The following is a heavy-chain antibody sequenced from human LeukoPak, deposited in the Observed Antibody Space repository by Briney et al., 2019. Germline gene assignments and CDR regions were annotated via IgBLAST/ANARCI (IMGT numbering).Heavy chain of an antibody. D-gene: IGHD3-22*01. J-gene: IGHJ6*03. Sequence: SSVKVSCKASGGTFSNYAISWVRQAPGQGLEWMGGIIPIFGTANYAQKFQGRVTSTADESTSTAYMELSSLRSEDTAVYYCARGPDYYDSSGYDYYYMDVWGKGTTVTVSS. V-gene: IGHV1-69*01. CDR1: GGTFSNYA. CDR3: ARGPDYYDSSGYDYYYMDV. CDR2: IIPIFGTA.